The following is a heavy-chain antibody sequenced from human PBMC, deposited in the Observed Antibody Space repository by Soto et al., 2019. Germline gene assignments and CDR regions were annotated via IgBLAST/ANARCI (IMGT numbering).Heavy chain of an antibody. Sequence: EVQLLESGGGLVQPGGSLRLSCAASGFTFSSYAMSWVRQAPGKGLEWVSAISGSGGSTYYADSVKDRFTISRDNSKNTLYLQMNSLRAEDTAVYYCAKPYSSSRYFDPWGQGTLVTVSS. J-gene: IGHJ5*02. V-gene: IGHV3-23*01. CDR2: ISGSGGST. CDR3: AKPYSSSRYFDP. D-gene: IGHD6-13*01. CDR1: GFTFSSYA.